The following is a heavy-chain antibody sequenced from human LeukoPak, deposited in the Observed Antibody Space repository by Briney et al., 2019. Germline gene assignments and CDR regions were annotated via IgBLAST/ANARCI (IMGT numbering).Heavy chain of an antibody. CDR1: GYTFTNYH. J-gene: IGHJ4*02. CDR2: INPNSGDR. V-gene: IGHV1-8*03. CDR3: ARTTSLTASGYDY. Sequence: ASVKVSCKASGYTFTNYHINWVRQATGQGLEWMGWINPNSGDRGYAQKFQGRVTITRDTSVSTAYMELNSLRSEDTAVYFCARTTSLTASGYDYWGQGTLVTVSS. D-gene: IGHD2-21*02.